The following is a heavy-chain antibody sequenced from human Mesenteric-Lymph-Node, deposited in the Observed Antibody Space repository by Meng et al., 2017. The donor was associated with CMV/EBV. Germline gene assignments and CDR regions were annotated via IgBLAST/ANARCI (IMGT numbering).Heavy chain of an antibody. CDR2: LSWNDAYI. Sequence: GGSLRLSCAASGFTFNAYAMHWVRQAPGKGLEWVSSLSWNDAYIGYADSVKGRFTISRDNAKNSLYLQMNSLRAEDTALYHCVKGRSGSSRGYGMDVWGQGTTVTVSS. CDR1: GFTFNAYA. J-gene: IGHJ6*02. CDR3: VKGRSGSSRGYGMDV. V-gene: IGHV3-9*01. D-gene: IGHD6-13*01.